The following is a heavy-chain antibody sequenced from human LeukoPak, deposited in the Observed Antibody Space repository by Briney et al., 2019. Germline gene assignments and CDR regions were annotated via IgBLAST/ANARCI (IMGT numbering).Heavy chain of an antibody. V-gene: IGHV1-24*01. CDR1: GYTLTELS. CDR3: ATGGAAAGLNWFDP. CDR2: FDPEDGET. D-gene: IGHD6-13*01. J-gene: IGHJ5*02. Sequence: GASVKVSCKVSGYTLTELSMHWVRQVPGKGLEWMGGFDPEDGETIHAQKFQGRVTMTEDTSTDTAYMELSSLRSEDTAVYYCATGGAAAGLNWFDPWGQGTLVTVSS.